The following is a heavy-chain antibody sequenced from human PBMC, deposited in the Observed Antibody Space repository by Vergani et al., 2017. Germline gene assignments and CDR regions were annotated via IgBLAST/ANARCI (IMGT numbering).Heavy chain of an antibody. J-gene: IGHJ4*02. CDR1: GGSISSGDYY. D-gene: IGHD2-2*01. V-gene: IGHV4-30-4*08. CDR2: TYYSGST. CDR3: ARSGDIVVVPAAFYFDY. Sequence: QVQLQESGPGLVKPSQTLSLTCTVSGGSISSGDYYWSWIRQPPGKGLDGIGYTYYSGSTYYNPSLKSRVTIAVDTAKNQLSRKLSSVNAADTAVYYCARSGDIVVVPAAFYFDYWGQGTLVTVAS.